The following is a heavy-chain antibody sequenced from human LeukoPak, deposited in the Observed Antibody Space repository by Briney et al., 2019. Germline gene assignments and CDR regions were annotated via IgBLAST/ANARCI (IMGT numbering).Heavy chain of an antibody. J-gene: IGHJ4*02. CDR1: GYTFTAYY. CDR3: ARLSSGDAPY. CDR2: INPHTGGT. V-gene: IGHV1-2*02. Sequence: ASVKVSCKASGYTFTAYYLHWVRRAPGQGLEWMGWINPHTGGTESAQKFQGRVTMTRDTSINTAYMELSRLRSDDTAVYYCARLSSGDAPYWGQGTLVTVSS. D-gene: IGHD6-19*01.